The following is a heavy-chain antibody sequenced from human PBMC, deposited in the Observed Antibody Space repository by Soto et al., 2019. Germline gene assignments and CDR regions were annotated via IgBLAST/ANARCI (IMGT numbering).Heavy chain of an antibody. CDR2: ISAYNGNT. V-gene: IGHV1-18*01. CDR3: GRGGTPIDY. Sequence: QVQLVQSGAEVKKPGASVKVSCKASGYTFTNFGISWVRQAPGQGLEWMGWISAYNGNTNYTQKFQGRLTMTTVTTTSTAYMAMRSLRSDDTAVYYCGRGGTPIDYWGQGTLVTVS. J-gene: IGHJ4*02. D-gene: IGHD2-15*01. CDR1: GYTFTNFG.